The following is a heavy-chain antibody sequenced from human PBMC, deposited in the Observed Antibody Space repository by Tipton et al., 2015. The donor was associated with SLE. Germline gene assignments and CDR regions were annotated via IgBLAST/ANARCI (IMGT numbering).Heavy chain of an antibody. CDR1: GGSISTFKSY. D-gene: IGHD6-6*01. J-gene: IGHJ5*02. CDR2: ISYSGST. CDR3: ARQAEYSDSSGFWFDP. Sequence: TLSLTCTVSGGSISTFKSYWAWIRQSPGNGLEWIGTISYSGSTRYNPSLKSRVTISAATSKEQFSLTLTSVTAADTAIYYCARQAEYSDSSGFWFDPWGQGTLVTVSS. V-gene: IGHV4-39*01.